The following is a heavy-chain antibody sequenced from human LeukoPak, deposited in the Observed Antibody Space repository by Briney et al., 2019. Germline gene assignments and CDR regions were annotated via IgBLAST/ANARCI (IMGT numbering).Heavy chain of an antibody. Sequence: PSETLSLTCTVSGGSISSYYWSWLRQPPGKGLEWIGYIYYSGSTNYNPSLKSRVTISVDTSKNQFSLKLSSVTAADTAVYYCARAGIGAAYHYHYGMDVWGQGTTVTVSS. J-gene: IGHJ6*02. D-gene: IGHD6-13*01. CDR3: ARAGIGAAYHYHYGMDV. CDR1: GGSISSYY. V-gene: IGHV4-59*08. CDR2: IYYSGST.